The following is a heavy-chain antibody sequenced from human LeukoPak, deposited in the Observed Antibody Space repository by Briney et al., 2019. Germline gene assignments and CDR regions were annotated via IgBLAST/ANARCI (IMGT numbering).Heavy chain of an antibody. D-gene: IGHD2-15*01. V-gene: IGHV1-69*01. CDR1: GGTFSSYA. CDR3: ARAADCSGGSCYLNWFDP. CDR2: IIPIFGTA. Sequence: SVKVSCKASGGTFSSYAISWVRQAPGQGLEWMGGIIPIFGTANYAQKFQGRVTMTADESTSTAYMELSSLRSEDTAVYYCARAADCSGGSCYLNWFDPWGQGTLVTVSS. J-gene: IGHJ5*02.